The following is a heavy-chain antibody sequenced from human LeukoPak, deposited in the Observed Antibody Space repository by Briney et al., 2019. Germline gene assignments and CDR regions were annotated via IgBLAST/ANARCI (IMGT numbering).Heavy chain of an antibody. D-gene: IGHD5-18*01. V-gene: IGHV1-69*06. CDR1: GGTFSSYA. CDR3: ARARCSIQLCYYYMDV. Sequence: AASVKVSCKASGGTFSSYAISWVRQAPGQGLEWMGGIIPIFGTANYAQKFQGRVTITADKSTSTAYMELSSLRSEDTAVYYCARARCSIQLCYYYMDVWGKGTTVTVSS. J-gene: IGHJ6*03. CDR2: IIPIFGTA.